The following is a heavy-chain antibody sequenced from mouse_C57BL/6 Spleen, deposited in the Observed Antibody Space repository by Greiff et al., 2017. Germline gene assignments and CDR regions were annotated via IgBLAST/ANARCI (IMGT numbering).Heavy chain of an antibody. CDR3: TTIYYYGSSSFAY. J-gene: IGHJ3*01. Sequence: EVQLQQSGAELVRPGASVKLSCTASGFNIKDDYMHWVKQRPEQGLEWIGWIDPENGDTEYASKFQGKATITADTSSNTAYLQLSSLTSEDTAVYYSTTIYYYGSSSFAYWGQGTLVTVSA. CDR1: GFNIKDDY. D-gene: IGHD1-1*01. CDR2: IDPENGDT. V-gene: IGHV14-4*01.